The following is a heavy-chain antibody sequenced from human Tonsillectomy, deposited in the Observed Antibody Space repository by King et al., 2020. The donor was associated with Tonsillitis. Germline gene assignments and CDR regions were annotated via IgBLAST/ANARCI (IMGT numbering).Heavy chain of an antibody. Sequence: VQLVESGGGLVKPGGSLRLSCAASGFTFSSYTMNWVRQAPGKGLEWVSSISSSSYIFYADSVKGRFTISRDNAKNSLSLQMNSLRAEDTAVYYCAYSISWQNKKFDYWGQGTLVTVSS. CDR3: AYSISWQNKKFDY. V-gene: IGHV3-21*01. CDR1: GFTFSSYT. J-gene: IGHJ4*02. D-gene: IGHD6-13*01. CDR2: ISSSSYI.